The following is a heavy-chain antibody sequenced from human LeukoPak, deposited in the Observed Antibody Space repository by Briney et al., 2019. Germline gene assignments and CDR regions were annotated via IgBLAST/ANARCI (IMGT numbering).Heavy chain of an antibody. CDR1: GFTFSDYY. D-gene: IGHD2-2*01. CDR3: ATMPYCSSATCYDFGMDV. CDR2: ISSSGNTI. Sequence: PGGSLRLSCAASGFTFSDYYMSWIRQAPGKGLEWVSYISSSGNTIKYADAVKGRFSISRDNPKNSLYLQMNSLRGEDTAVYYCATMPYCSSATCYDFGMDVWGQGTTVTVSS. V-gene: IGHV3-11*01. J-gene: IGHJ6*02.